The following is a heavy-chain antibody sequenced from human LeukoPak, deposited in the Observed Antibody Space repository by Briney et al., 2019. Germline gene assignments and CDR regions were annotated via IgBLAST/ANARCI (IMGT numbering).Heavy chain of an antibody. CDR1: GFIVNYNY. J-gene: IGHJ6*01. CDR2: ISGGSEDT. V-gene: IGHV3-23*01. D-gene: IGHD6-13*01. CDR3: ARTIAQYSNSWLYFYYGLDV. Sequence: GGSLRLSCAASGFIVNYNYMSWVRQAPGKGLEWVSSISGGSEDTYYADSVKGRFTISRDNSKSTLYLQMNSLRAEDTAVYYCARTIAQYSNSWLYFYYGLDVWGRGTTVTVSS.